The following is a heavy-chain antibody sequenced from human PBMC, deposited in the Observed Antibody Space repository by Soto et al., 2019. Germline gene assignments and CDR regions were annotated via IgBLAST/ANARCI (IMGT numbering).Heavy chain of an antibody. CDR2: ISYDGSDK. CDR3: ARDPGSSYGPPDY. J-gene: IGHJ4*02. CDR1: GFTFSSYA. D-gene: IGHD5-18*01. Sequence: GGSLRLSCAASGFTFSSYALHWVRQAPGKGLEWVALISYDGSDKDYADSVKGRFTISRDNSRNTLFLQMNSLRAEDTAVYYCARDPGSSYGPPDYWGQGTLVTVSS. V-gene: IGHV3-30-3*01.